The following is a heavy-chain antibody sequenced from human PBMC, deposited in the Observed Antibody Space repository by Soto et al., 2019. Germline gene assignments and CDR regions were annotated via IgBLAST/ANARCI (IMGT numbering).Heavy chain of an antibody. CDR2: IIPIFGTA. D-gene: IGHD3-10*01. CDR3: ARDFAGSGSYSYYYYGMDV. Sequence: RASVKVSCKASGGTFSSYAISWVRQAPGQGLEWMGGIIPIFGTANYAQKFQGRVTITADESTSTAYMELSSLRSEDTAVYYCARDFAGSGSYSYYYYGMDVWGQGTTVTVSS. V-gene: IGHV1-69*13. J-gene: IGHJ6*02. CDR1: GGTFSSYA.